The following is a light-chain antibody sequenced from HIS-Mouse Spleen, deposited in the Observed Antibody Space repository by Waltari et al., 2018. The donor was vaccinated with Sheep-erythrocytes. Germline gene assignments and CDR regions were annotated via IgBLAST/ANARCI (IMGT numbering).Light chain of an antibody. CDR3: CSYAGSYNHV. Sequence: QSALTQPRSVSGSPGQSVTIPCTGPSSDVGGYNYVSWYHQHPGKAPKLMIYDVSKRPSGVPDRFSGSKSGNTASLTISGLQAEDEADYYCCSYAGSYNHVFATGTKVTVL. CDR2: DVS. J-gene: IGLJ1*01. V-gene: IGLV2-11*01. CDR1: SSDVGGYNY.